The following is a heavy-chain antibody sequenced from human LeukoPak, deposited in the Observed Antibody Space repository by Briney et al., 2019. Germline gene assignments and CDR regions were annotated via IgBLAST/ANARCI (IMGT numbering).Heavy chain of an antibody. V-gene: IGHV3-48*01. CDR2: ISSGSSTI. J-gene: IGHJ4*02. CDR1: GFTFSSYS. Sequence: PGGSLRLSCAASGFTFSSYSMNWVRQAPGKGLEWVSYISSGSSTISYADSVKGRFTISRDNAKNSLYLQMNSLRAEDTAVYYCARETLLDYWGQGTLVTVS. CDR3: ARETLLDY.